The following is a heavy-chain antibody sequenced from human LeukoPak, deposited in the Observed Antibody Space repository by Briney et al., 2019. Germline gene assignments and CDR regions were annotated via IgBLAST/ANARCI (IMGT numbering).Heavy chain of an antibody. CDR1: GYTFTGYY. D-gene: IGHD6-19*01. Sequence: ASVKVSCKASGYTFTGYYMHWVRQAPGQGLEWMGWINPNSGGTNYAQKFQGRATMTRDTSISTAYMELSGLRSDDTAVYYCARRGAGQWLATKGWFDPWGQGTLVTVSS. V-gene: IGHV1-2*02. J-gene: IGHJ5*02. CDR3: ARRGAGQWLATKGWFDP. CDR2: INPNSGGT.